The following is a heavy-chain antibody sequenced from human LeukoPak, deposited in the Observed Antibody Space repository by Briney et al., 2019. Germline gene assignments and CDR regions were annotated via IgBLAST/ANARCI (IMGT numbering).Heavy chain of an antibody. CDR2: INHSGST. V-gene: IGHV4-34*01. D-gene: IGHD1-26*01. CDR3: ARSIVGATIEY. CDR1: GGSFSGYY. J-gene: IGHJ4*02. Sequence: SETLSLTCAVYGGSFSGYYWSWIRQPPGKGLEWIGEINHSGSTNYNPSLKSRVTISVDTSKNQFSLKLSSVTAADTAVYYCARSIVGATIEYWGQGTLVTVSS.